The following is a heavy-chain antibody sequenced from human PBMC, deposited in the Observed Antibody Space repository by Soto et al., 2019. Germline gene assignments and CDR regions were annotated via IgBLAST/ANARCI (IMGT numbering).Heavy chain of an antibody. J-gene: IGHJ6*01. Sequence: QVQLVESGGGVVQPGRSLRLSCAASGFTFDNYGLHWVRQAPGKGLEWVAVISYDGSKKFYADSVTGLFTISRDNSKNTLYLQMNTLRVEDTAVYYCAKDLDVVVVVTATRGLDVW. CDR2: ISYDGSKK. V-gene: IGHV3-30*18. CDR3: AKDLDVVVVVTATRGLDV. D-gene: IGHD2-15*01. CDR1: GFTFDNYG.